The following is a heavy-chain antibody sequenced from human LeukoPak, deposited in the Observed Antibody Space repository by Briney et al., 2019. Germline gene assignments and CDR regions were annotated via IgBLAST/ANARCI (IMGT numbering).Heavy chain of an antibody. D-gene: IGHD1-14*01. V-gene: IGHV3-74*01. J-gene: IGHJ3*02. CDR3: VRFSAQPTGGQPI. Sequence: GGSLRLSCTGSGFTLSKNSVYWVRQAPGERLVWVSLITTDETSLSYAASVKGRLTISRDNARDTVYLQMNNLRVDDTAVYYCVRFSAQPTGGQPIWGQGTMVTVSS. CDR2: ITTDETSL. CDR1: GFTLSKNS.